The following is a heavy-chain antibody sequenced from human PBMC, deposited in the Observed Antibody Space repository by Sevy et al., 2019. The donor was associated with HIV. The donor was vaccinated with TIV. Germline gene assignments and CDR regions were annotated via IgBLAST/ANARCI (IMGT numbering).Heavy chain of an antibody. V-gene: IGHV1-24*01. CDR1: GYTLTKLS. CDR2: FDPEDGDPEDGKT. D-gene: IGHD3-22*01. Sequence: ASVKVSCKVSGYTLTKLSMHWVRQTPGEGLEWMTTFDPEDGDPEDGKTIYAQKFLGRVTMTEDTSTDTAYMELSSLRSEDTAVYYCATTKDYYDSSGYPFDSWGQGTLVTVSS. CDR3: ATTKDYYDSSGYPFDS. J-gene: IGHJ4*02.